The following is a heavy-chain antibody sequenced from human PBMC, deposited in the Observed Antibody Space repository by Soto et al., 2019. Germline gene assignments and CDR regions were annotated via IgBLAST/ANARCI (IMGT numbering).Heavy chain of an antibody. CDR2: INPNSGGT. CDR3: ARGIVVVPAAAFPIDY. J-gene: IGHJ4*02. D-gene: IGHD2-2*01. V-gene: IGHV1-2*04. CDR1: GYTFTGYY. Sequence: GASVKVSCKASGYTFTGYYMHWVRQAPGQGLEWMGWINPNSGGTNYAQKFQGWVTMTRDTSISTAYMELSRLRSDDTAVYYCARGIVVVPAAAFPIDYWGQGTLVTVSS.